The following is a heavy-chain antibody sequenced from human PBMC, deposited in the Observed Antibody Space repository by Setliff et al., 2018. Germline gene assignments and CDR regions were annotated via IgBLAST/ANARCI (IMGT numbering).Heavy chain of an antibody. CDR1: GFTFGNYW. D-gene: IGHD2-15*01. V-gene: IGHV3-7*03. CDR3: ARDLVKDIVVVVWYFDL. J-gene: IGHJ2*01. CDR2: IKQDGSER. Sequence: GSLRLSCAASGFTFGNYWMNWVRQAPGKGLEWVANIKQDGSERFYVDSVKGRFTISRDNAKNSLYLQMNSLRVEDTAVYYCARDLVKDIVVVVWYFDLWGRGTLVTVSS.